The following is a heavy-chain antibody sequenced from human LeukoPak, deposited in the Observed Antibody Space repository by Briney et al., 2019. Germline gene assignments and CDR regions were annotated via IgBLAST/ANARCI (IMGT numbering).Heavy chain of an antibody. D-gene: IGHD1-26*01. V-gene: IGHV3-66*02. CDR3: ARASGSYVPAADY. CDR2: IYNGGST. J-gene: IGHJ4*02. Sequence: GGSLRLSCAASGFTLSSNYMSWVRQAPGEGLEWGSVIYNGGSTYYADSVKGRFTISRDNSKNTLYLQMNSLRAEDTAVYYCARASGSYVPAADYWGQGTPVTVSS. CDR1: GFTLSSNY.